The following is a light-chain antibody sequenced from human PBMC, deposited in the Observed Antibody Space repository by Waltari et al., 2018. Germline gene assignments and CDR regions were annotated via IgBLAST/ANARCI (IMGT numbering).Light chain of an antibody. CDR2: LAS. V-gene: IGKV2-28*01. Sequence: IVLTQSPLSLPVTPGEPASISCRSSQSLLNSNGYNYLDWYLQKPGQSPQCLIYLASDRASGVPDRFSGSGSGTEFTLTISSLQSEDFAVYYCQQYNNWLPLTFGGGTKVEIK. CDR1: QSLLNSNGYNY. CDR3: QQYNNWLPLT. J-gene: IGKJ4*01.